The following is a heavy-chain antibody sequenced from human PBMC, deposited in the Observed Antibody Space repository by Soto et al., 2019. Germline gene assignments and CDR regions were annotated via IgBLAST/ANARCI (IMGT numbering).Heavy chain of an antibody. Sequence: QVQLQESGPGLVKPSQTLSLTCTVSGGSISSGGYYWSWIRQHPGKGLEWIGYIYYSGSTYYNPSLKSRVTIAVDTSKNQFSLKLSSVTAADTAVYYCARDTHEDFWSGPSYDPWGQGTLVTVSS. CDR3: ARDTHEDFWSGPSYDP. J-gene: IGHJ5*02. CDR2: IYYSGST. CDR1: GGSISSGGYY. V-gene: IGHV4-31*03. D-gene: IGHD3-3*01.